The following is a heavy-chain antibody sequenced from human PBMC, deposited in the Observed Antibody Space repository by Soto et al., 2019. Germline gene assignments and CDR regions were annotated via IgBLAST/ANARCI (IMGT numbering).Heavy chain of an antibody. V-gene: IGHV4-4*07. D-gene: IGHD6-19*01. Sequence: PSESLSLTCTLAGGSISSYYWSWIRQPAGKGLEWIGRIYTSGSTNYNPSLKSRLTMSVDTSKNQFSLKLTSVTAAATAVYSCARDHGYSSGWSNWGQGTLVTVSS. CDR1: GGSISSYY. CDR3: ARDHGYSSGWSN. J-gene: IGHJ4*02. CDR2: IYTSGST.